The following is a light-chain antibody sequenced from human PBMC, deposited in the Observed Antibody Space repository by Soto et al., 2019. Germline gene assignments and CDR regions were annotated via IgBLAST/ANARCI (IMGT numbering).Light chain of an antibody. V-gene: IGLV2-14*01. Sequence: QSALTQPASVSGSPGQSITISCTGTSSDVGGYNYVSWYQQHPGKAPKLMIYDVSNRPSGVSNRFSGSKSGNTASLTISGLQAEDEADYYCSSYTSSSTPSIGVFGTGTKLTVL. CDR1: SSDVGGYNY. CDR2: DVS. J-gene: IGLJ1*01. CDR3: SSYTSSSTPSIGV.